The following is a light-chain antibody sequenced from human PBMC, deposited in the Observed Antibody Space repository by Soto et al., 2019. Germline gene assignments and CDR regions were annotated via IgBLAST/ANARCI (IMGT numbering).Light chain of an antibody. CDR2: GAS. CDR1: QSVTGSY. CDR3: QQYGSSPPVT. V-gene: IGKV3-20*01. Sequence: EIVLTQSPGTLSLSPGERATLSCRASQSVTGSYLAWYQQKPGQAPSLLIYGASSRASGLPDRFSGSGSGTDFTLTISRLEPEDFSVYYCQQYGSSPPVTFGPGTKVDIK. J-gene: IGKJ3*01.